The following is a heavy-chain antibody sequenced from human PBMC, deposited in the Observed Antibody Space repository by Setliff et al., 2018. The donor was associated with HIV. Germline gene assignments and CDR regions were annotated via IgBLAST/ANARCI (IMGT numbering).Heavy chain of an antibody. CDR1: GFTFSSYG. V-gene: IGHV3-33*01. CDR2: IWSDGNNK. J-gene: IGHJ6*03. D-gene: IGHD3-10*01. CDR3: ARDRSRVPYYYMDV. Sequence: GSLRLSCAASGFTFSSYGMHWVRQAPGKGLEWVAVIWSDGNNKYYADSVKGRFTISRDNSKKTLYLQMNSLRAEDTAVYYCARDRSRVPYYYMDVWGKGTAVTVSS.